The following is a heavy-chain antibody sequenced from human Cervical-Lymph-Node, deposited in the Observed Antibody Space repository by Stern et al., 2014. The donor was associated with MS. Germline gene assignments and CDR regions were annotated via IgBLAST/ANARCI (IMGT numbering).Heavy chain of an antibody. D-gene: IGHD3-22*01. V-gene: IGHV3-33*01. J-gene: IGHJ5*02. Sequence: QVQLVESGGGVVQPGRYLRLSCAASGFTFSSYGMHWVRQAPGKGLEWVAVIWYDGSNKDYADSVKGRFTISRDNSKNTLYLQMNSLRAEDTAVYYCARDSSGYSYLNWFDPWGQGTLVTVSS. CDR1: GFTFSSYG. CDR3: ARDSSGYSYLNWFDP. CDR2: IWYDGSNK.